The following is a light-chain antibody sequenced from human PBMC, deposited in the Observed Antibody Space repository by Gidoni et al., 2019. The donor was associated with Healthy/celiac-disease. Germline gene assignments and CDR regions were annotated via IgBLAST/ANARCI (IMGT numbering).Light chain of an antibody. CDR2: WAS. V-gene: IGKV4-1*01. CDR1: QSVLYSSNNKNY. Sequence: DIVMTQSPDSLAVFLGERATINCKSSQSVLYSSNNKNYLAWYQQKPGQPPKLLIYWASTRESGVPDRFSGSGSGTDFTLTISSLQAEDVEVYYCQQYYSTPLTFGGGTKVEIK. CDR3: QQYYSTPLT. J-gene: IGKJ4*01.